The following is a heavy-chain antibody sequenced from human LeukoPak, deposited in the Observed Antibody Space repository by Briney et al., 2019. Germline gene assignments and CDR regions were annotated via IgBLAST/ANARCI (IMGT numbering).Heavy chain of an antibody. V-gene: IGHV4-4*07. J-gene: IGHJ4*02. Sequence: SETLSLTCTVSGGSISSYYWSWIRQPAGKGLEWIGRIYTSGSTNYNPSLKSRVTMSVDTSKNQFSLKLSSVTAADTAVYYCARDREFGTMIVVHDYWGQGTLVTVSS. CDR1: GGSISSYY. CDR2: IYTSGST. CDR3: ARDREFGTMIVVHDY. D-gene: IGHD3-22*01.